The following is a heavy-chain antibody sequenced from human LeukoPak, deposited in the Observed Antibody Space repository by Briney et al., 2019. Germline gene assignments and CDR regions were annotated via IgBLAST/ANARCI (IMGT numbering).Heavy chain of an antibody. D-gene: IGHD6-19*01. J-gene: IGHJ4*02. CDR2: IYYSGST. CDR1: GGSISSTSYY. CDR3: ASLAVAGKHFDY. V-gene: IGHV4-39*07. Sequence: SETLSLTCTVSGGSISSTSYYWGWIRQPPGKGLEWIGVIYYSGSTYYNPSLKSRVTISVDTSKNQFSLKLSSVTAADTAVYYCASLAVAGKHFDYWGQGTLVTVSS.